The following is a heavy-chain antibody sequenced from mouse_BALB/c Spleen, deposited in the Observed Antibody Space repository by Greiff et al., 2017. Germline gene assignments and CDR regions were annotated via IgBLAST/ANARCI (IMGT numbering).Heavy chain of an antibody. Sequence: EVQRVESGGGLVQPGGSRKLSCAASGFTFSSFGMHWVRQAPEKGLEWVAYISSGSSTIYYADTVKGRFTISRDNPKNTLFLQMTSLRSEDTAMYYCARDYPMDYWGQGTSVTVSS. V-gene: IGHV5-17*02. CDR2: ISSGSSTI. J-gene: IGHJ4*01. CDR3: ARDYPMDY. CDR1: GFTFSSFG.